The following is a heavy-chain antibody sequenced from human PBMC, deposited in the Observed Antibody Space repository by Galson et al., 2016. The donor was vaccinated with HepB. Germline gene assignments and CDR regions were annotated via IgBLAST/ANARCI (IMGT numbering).Heavy chain of an antibody. Sequence: SLRLSCAASGFTFSSYSMSWVRQAPGKGLEWVANIKEVGSEEYYVDSVKGRFTISRDNSKNTLYVQMNNLGAEDTAVYYCAKEDNIAGATTINNWDQGTLVTVSS. J-gene: IGHJ4*02. D-gene: IGHD1-26*01. CDR1: GFTFSSYS. V-gene: IGHV3-7*03. CDR2: IKEVGSEE. CDR3: AKEDNIAGATTINN.